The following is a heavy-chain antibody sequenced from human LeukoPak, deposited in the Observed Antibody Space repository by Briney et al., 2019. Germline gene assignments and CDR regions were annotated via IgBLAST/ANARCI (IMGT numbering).Heavy chain of an antibody. J-gene: IGHJ4*02. CDR3: VKTNQYYYASGSYWDY. CDR1: GFTFSSYA. CDR2: INSNGGST. Sequence: PGGSLRLSCSASGFTFSSYAMYWVRQAPGKGLEYVSGINSNGGSTYYADSVKGRFTISRDNSKDTLYLQMSSLRAEDTAVYYCVKTNQYYYASGSYWDYWGQGSLVTVSS. V-gene: IGHV3-64D*09. D-gene: IGHD3-10*01.